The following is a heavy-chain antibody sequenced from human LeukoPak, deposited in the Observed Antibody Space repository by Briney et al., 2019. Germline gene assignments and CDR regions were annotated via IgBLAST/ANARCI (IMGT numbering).Heavy chain of an antibody. CDR3: ARHIAAAGTLGY. CDR1: GGSISSYY. Sequence: SETLSLTCTVSGGSISSYYWSWIRQPPGKGLEWIGYIYYSGSTNYNPSIKSRVTISVDTSKNQFSLKLSSVTAADTAVYYCARHIAAAGTLGYWGQGTLVTVSS. D-gene: IGHD6-13*01. J-gene: IGHJ4*02. CDR2: IYYSGST. V-gene: IGHV4-59*08.